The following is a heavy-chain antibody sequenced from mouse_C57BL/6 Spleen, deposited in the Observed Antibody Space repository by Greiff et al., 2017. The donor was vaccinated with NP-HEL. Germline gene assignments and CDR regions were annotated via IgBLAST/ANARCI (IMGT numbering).Heavy chain of an antibody. CDR3: ARGHYSNYVGYFDY. CDR2: IDPSDSET. D-gene: IGHD2-5*01. J-gene: IGHJ2*01. V-gene: IGHV1-52*01. Sequence: QVQLQQSGAELVRPGSSVKLSCKASGYTFTSYWMHWVKQRPIQGLEWIGNIDPSDSETHYNQKFKDKATLTVDKSSSTAYMQLSSLTSEDSAVYYCARGHYSNYVGYFDYWGQGTTLTVSS. CDR1: GYTFTSYW.